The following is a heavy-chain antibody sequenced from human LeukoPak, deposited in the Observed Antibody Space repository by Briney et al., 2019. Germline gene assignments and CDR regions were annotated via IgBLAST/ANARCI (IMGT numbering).Heavy chain of an antibody. J-gene: IGHJ4*02. CDR2: ISAGGGTI. Sequence: GGSLRLSCAASGFTFISYAMTWVRQAPGKGLEWVSAISAGGGTILYADSVKGRFTISRDNPKNTLYLQMNSLRAEDTAVYYCANLGNWNDVRDYWGQGTLVTVSS. CDR1: GFTFISYA. V-gene: IGHV3-23*01. D-gene: IGHD1-20*01. CDR3: ANLGNWNDVRDY.